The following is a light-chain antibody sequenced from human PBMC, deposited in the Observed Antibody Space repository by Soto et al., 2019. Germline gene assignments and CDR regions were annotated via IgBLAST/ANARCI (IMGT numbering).Light chain of an antibody. CDR3: SSYSSSDTPYV. Sequence: QSVLTQPASVSGSPGQSITISCTGTSSDFGGYNYVSWYQQHPGKAPKLMISDVSDRPSGVSNRFSGSKSGNTASLTISGLQAEDEADYYCSSYSSSDTPYVFGTGTKVTVL. CDR2: DVS. J-gene: IGLJ1*01. V-gene: IGLV2-14*03. CDR1: SSDFGGYNY.